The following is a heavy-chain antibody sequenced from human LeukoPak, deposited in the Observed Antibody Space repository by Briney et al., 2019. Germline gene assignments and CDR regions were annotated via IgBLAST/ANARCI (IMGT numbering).Heavy chain of an antibody. CDR1: AGSISTTGLY. Sequence: PSETLSLTCSVSAGSISTTGLYWGWIRQPPGKGLEWIGSIYYSGTTYYNLSLKSRVTISLDTSKNQFSLKLSSVTAADTAVYYCARHGSREHFFEHWGEGTLVTVSS. V-gene: IGHV4-39*01. CDR3: ARHGSREHFFEH. D-gene: IGHD1-1*01. CDR2: IYYSGTT. J-gene: IGHJ4*02.